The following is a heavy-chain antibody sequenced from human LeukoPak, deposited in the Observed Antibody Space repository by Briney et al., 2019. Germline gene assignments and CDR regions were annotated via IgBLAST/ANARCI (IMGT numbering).Heavy chain of an antibody. Sequence: GGSLRLSCAASGFTFSSYAMSWVRQAPGKGLEWVAVISYDGSNKYYADSVKGRFTISRDTASNTMHLEMNNLRIEDTAVYYCMRDYMGWFDPWGQGSLVTVSS. J-gene: IGHJ5*02. V-gene: IGHV3-30*03. CDR2: ISYDGSNK. CDR1: GFTFSSYA. CDR3: MRDYMGWFDP. D-gene: IGHD3-10*01.